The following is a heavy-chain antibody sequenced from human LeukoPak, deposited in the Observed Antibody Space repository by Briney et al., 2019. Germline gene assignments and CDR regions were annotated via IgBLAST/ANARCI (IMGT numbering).Heavy chain of an antibody. CDR3: ARDLDWLLFDY. D-gene: IGHD3-9*01. J-gene: IGHJ4*02. V-gene: IGHV3-74*01. CDR1: GFPFSSYW. CDR2: VKYDGSTT. Sequence: GGSLRLSCAASGFPFSSYWMHWVRPAPGKGLVWVSRVKYDGSTTTYADSVKGRFTISRDNPKNILYLQMNSLRVEDTAVYYCARDLDWLLFDYWGQGTLVTVSS.